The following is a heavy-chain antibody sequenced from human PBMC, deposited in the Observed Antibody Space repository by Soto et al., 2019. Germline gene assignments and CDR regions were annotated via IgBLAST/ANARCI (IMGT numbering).Heavy chain of an antibody. V-gene: IGHV5-10-1*03. D-gene: IGHD2-2*01. CDR2: IDPNDSYT. CDR3: ARHGEGDIVVIPGGKRGDSPLDV. CDR1: GYSFTSYW. Sequence: EGQLAQSGAEVKKPGESLRISCKGSGYSFTSYWISWVRQMPGKGLEWMGRIDPNDSYTNYSPSFQGPVTISVDKSISTAYLQWSSLEASDTAMYYCARHGEGDIVVIPGGKRGDSPLDVWGQGTTVTVSS. J-gene: IGHJ6*02.